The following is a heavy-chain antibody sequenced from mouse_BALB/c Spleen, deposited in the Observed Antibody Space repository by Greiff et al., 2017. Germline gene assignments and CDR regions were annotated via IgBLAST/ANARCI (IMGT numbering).Heavy chain of an antibody. CDR3: ARAPDYAMDY. Sequence: QVQLQQSGAELVRPGTSVKVSCKASGYAFTNYLIEWVKQRPGQGLEWIGVINPGSGGTNYNEKFKGKATLTADKSSSTAYMQLSSLTSDDSAVYFCARAPDYAMDYWGQGTSVTVSS. V-gene: IGHV1-54*01. J-gene: IGHJ4*01. CDR2: INPGSGGT. CDR1: GYAFTNYL.